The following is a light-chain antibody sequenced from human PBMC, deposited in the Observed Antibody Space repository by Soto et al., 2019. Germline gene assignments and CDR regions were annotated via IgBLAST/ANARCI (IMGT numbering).Light chain of an antibody. Sequence: DIQMSQSPSSLSASVGDTVTITCRASQDISNYLAWYQQKPGKVPTVLIYAASNLQSGVPSRFSGSGSGADFTLTISSLQPDDVATYYCQKYNSAPYTFGQGTKLEVK. V-gene: IGKV1-27*01. CDR1: QDISNY. CDR2: AAS. J-gene: IGKJ2*01. CDR3: QKYNSAPYT.